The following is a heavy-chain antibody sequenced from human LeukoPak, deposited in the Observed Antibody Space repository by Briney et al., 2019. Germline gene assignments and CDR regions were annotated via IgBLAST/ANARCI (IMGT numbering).Heavy chain of an antibody. D-gene: IGHD6-19*01. V-gene: IGHV4-34*01. Sequence: PSETLSLTCAVYGGSFSGYYWSWIRQPPGKGLEWIGEINHSGSTNYNPSLKSRVTISVDTSKNQFSLKLSSVTAADTAVYYCARASSGWYQRWGQGTLVTVSS. CDR3: ARASSGWYQR. J-gene: IGHJ4*02. CDR2: INHSGST. CDR1: GGSFSGYY.